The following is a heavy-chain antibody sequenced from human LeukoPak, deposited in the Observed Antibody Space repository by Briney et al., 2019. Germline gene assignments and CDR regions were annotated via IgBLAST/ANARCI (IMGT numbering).Heavy chain of an antibody. CDR3: TRDPTRDDC. V-gene: IGHV3-21*01. CDR1: GFTFSSYS. CDR2: ITSRGNT. D-gene: IGHD2-21*01. Sequence: GGSLRLSCAASGFTFSSYSMNWVRQAPGQGLEWVSSITSRGNTFYADSVKGRFTISRDNAKNSLYLQMNSLRAEDTAVYYCTRDPTRDDCWGQGTLVTVSS. J-gene: IGHJ4*02.